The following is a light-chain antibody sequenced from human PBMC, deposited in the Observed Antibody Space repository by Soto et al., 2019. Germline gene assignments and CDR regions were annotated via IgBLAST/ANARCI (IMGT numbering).Light chain of an antibody. CDR1: SSDVGGHNY. J-gene: IGLJ3*02. Sequence: QSALTQPASVSGSPGQSITISCTGTSSDVGGHNYVSWYQQHPGKAPKLIFYKVDNRPSGVSDRFSASKSGNTASLTISGLQAEDEAHYYCSSYTTSPSPQWVFAGGTKLTVL. V-gene: IGLV2-14*01. CDR3: SSYTTSPSPQWV. CDR2: KVD.